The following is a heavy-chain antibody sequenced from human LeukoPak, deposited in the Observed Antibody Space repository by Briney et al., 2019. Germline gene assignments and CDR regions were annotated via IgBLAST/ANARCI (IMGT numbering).Heavy chain of an antibody. V-gene: IGHV3-21*01. J-gene: IGHJ6*03. CDR1: RFSFSNYS. CDR2: ISSSSSYI. Sequence: PGGSLRLSCAASRFSFSNYSMNWVRQAPGKGLEWVSSISSSSSYIYYADSVKGRFTISRDNAKNSLYLQMNSLRAEDTAVYYCARGPYYYYMDVWGKGTTVTVSS. CDR3: ARGPYYYYMDV.